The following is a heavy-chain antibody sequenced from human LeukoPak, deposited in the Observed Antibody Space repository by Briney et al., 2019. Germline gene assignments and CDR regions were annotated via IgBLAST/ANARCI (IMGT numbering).Heavy chain of an antibody. CDR2: IKQDGSEK. D-gene: IGHD3-10*01. Sequence: GGSLRLSCAASGFTFSSYWMSWVRQAPGKGLEWVANIKQDGSEKYYVDSVKGRFTISRDNAKNSLYLQMNSLRAEDTALYYCAKDGYGSGSFMGLFDYWGQGTLVTVSS. J-gene: IGHJ4*02. CDR1: GFTFSSYW. V-gene: IGHV3-7*03. CDR3: AKDGYGSGSFMGLFDY.